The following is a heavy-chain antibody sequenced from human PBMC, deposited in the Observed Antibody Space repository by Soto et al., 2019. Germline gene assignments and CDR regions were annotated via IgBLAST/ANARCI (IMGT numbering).Heavy chain of an antibody. D-gene: IGHD5-18*01. Sequence: EVQLVESGGGLVQPGGSLKLSCAAYGFTFSDSAMHWVRQASGKGLEWVGRIRSKVNTYATAYAASVKGRFTISRDDSMNTAYLQMNSLKTEDTAVYYCTRRRDWTAMDPLDYWGQGTLVTVSS. CDR2: IRSKVNTYAT. J-gene: IGHJ4*02. CDR3: TRRRDWTAMDPLDY. V-gene: IGHV3-73*02. CDR1: GFTFSDSA.